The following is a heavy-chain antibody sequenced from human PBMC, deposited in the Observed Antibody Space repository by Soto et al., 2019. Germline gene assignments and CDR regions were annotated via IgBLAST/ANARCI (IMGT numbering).Heavy chain of an antibody. J-gene: IGHJ5*02. V-gene: IGHV4-34*01. CDR1: GGSFSGYY. Sequence: SETLSLTCAVHGGSFSGYYWSWIRQSPGAGLEWIGEISHTGTTNYNPSLKSRVTISVDTSKNQFSLNLSSVTAADTAVYYCARDQLSSGLYVWFDPWGQGTLVTVSS. CDR2: ISHTGTT. CDR3: ARDQLSSGLYVWFDP. D-gene: IGHD6-25*01.